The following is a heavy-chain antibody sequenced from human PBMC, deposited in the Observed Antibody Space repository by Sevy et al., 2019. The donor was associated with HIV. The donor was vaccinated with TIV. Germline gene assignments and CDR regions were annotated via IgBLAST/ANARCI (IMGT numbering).Heavy chain of an antibody. D-gene: IGHD1-26*01. V-gene: IGHV3-30*04. Sequence: GGSLRLSCTVSGFIFSNFDMHWVRQAPGKGLEWVAVTSNDGSHKYYADSVKGRFTVSRDNSRNILSLEMSSLRRDDTAVYYCARGENNDEFFQYWGQGTLVTVSS. CDR3: ARGENNDEFFQY. J-gene: IGHJ1*01. CDR2: TSNDGSHK. CDR1: GFIFSNFD.